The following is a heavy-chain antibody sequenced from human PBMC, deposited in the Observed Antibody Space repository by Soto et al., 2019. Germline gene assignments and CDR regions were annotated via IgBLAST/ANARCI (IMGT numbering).Heavy chain of an antibody. CDR3: AKGPPYCGGDCYSYNWFDP. D-gene: IGHD2-21*01. V-gene: IGHV3-23*01. CDR2: ISGSGGST. CDR1: GFTFSSYA. Sequence: GGSLRLSCAASGFTFSSYAMSWVRQAPGKGLEWVSAISGSGGSTYYADSVKGRFTISRDNSKNTLYLQMNSLRAEDTAVYYCAKGPPYCGGDCYSYNWFDPWGQGTLVTV. J-gene: IGHJ5*02.